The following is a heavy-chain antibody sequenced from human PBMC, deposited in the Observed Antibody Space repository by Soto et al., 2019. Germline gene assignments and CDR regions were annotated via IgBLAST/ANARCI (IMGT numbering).Heavy chain of an antibody. Sequence: QVQLVESGGGVVQPGRSLRLSCAASGFRFSNYGMHWVRQAPGKGLEWLAVIVADGTGLHYSDSVRGRFTISRDNSKNPLHLQLNSLGADDTGIYFCAIDEDLPGNGLDHGGQGTGVTVSS. CDR2: IVADGTGL. V-gene: IGHV3-33*03. CDR3: AIDEDLPGNGLDH. CDR1: GFRFSNYG. J-gene: IGHJ4*02.